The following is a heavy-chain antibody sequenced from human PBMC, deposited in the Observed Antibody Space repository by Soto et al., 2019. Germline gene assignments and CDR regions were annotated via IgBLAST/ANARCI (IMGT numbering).Heavy chain of an antibody. V-gene: IGHV3-74*01. D-gene: IGHD6-19*01. CDR1: EFVYSGYC. Sequence: HAGSERLSGAECEFVYSGYCLSWIRQAPGKGLEWVSCINSDGSSISYADSVKGRFTISRDNAKNTLYLQMNSLRAEDTAVYYCARHIAVAGYYYYGMDVWGQGTTVTVSS. J-gene: IGHJ6*02. CDR3: ARHIAVAGYYYYGMDV. CDR2: INSDGSSI.